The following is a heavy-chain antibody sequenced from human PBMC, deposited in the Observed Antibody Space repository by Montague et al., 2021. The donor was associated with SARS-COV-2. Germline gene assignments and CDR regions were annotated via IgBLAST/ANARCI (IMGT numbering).Heavy chain of an antibody. D-gene: IGHD3-3*01. CDR2: IYYSGST. V-gene: IGHV4-31*03. J-gene: IGHJ4*02. Sequence: TLSLTCTVSGGSISSGGYYWSWIRQHPGKGLEWIGYIYYSGSTYYNPSLKSRVTISVDTSKNQFSLKLSSVTAADMAVYYCARGGTIFGVVIRPFDYWGQGTLVTVSS. CDR1: GGSISSGGYY. CDR3: ARGGTIFGVVIRPFDY.